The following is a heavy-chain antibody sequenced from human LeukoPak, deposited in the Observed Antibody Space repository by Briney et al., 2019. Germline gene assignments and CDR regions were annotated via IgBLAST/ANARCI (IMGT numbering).Heavy chain of an antibody. J-gene: IGHJ4*02. CDR2: IIPIFGTA. V-gene: IGHV1-69*13. CDR1: GYTFTSYY. CDR3: ARDTDFWSGYYFDY. Sequence: ASVKVSCKASGYTFTSYYVHWVRQAPGQGLEWMGGIIPIFGTANYAQKFQGRVTITADESTSTAYMELSSLRSEDTAVYYCARDTDFWSGYYFDYWGQGTLVTVSS. D-gene: IGHD3-3*01.